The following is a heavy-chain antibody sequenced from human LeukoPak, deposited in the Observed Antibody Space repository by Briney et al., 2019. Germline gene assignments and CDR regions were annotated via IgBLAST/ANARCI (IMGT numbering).Heavy chain of an antibody. CDR1: GGTFSSYA. CDR2: IIPIFGTA. J-gene: IGHJ4*02. V-gene: IGHV1-69*05. Sequence: ASVKVSCKASGGTFSSYAISWVRQAPGQGLEWMGGIIPIFGTANYAQKFQGRVTITTDESTSTAYMELSSLRSEDTAVYYCASPAHYYDSSGYFSYWGQETLVTVSS. CDR3: ASPAHYYDSSGYFSY. D-gene: IGHD3-22*01.